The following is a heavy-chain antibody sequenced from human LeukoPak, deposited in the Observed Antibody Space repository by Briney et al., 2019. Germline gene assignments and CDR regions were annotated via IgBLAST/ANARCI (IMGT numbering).Heavy chain of an antibody. CDR1: GFTFSSYS. J-gene: IGHJ4*02. V-gene: IGHV3-21*01. CDR3: ARDSSGYPHDY. CDR2: ISSSSSSYI. D-gene: IGHD3-22*01. Sequence: GGSLRLSCAASGFTFSSYSMNWVRQAPGKGLEWVSSISSSSSSYIYYTDSVKGRLTISRDNAKNSLYLQMNSLRAEDTAVYYCARDSSGYPHDYWGQGTLVTVSS.